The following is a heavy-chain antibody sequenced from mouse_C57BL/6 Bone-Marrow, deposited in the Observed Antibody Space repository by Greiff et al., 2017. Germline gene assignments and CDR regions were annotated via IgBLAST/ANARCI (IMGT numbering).Heavy chain of an antibody. CDR3: ASSSPPFDY. Sequence: QVQLQQPGAELVRPGTSVKLSCKASGYTFTSYWMHWVKQRPGQGLEWIGVIDPSDSYTNYNQKFKGKATLTVDTSSSTAYMQLSSLTSEDSAVYYCASSSPPFDYWGQGTTLTVSS. V-gene: IGHV1-59*01. D-gene: IGHD1-1*01. J-gene: IGHJ2*01. CDR2: IDPSDSYT. CDR1: GYTFTSYW.